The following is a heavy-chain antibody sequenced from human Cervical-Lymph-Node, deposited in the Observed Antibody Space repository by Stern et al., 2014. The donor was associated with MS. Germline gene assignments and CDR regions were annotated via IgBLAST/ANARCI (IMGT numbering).Heavy chain of an antibody. CDR2: ISGSDSST. Sequence: VQLVQSGGGLVQPGGSPRLSCAASGFTFSSYAMSWVRQAPGKGLEWVSAISGSDSSTYYADSVKGRFSISRDNSKNTLFLQMNSLRAEDTAEYYCAKGGIVVVPAAINYYYGMDVWGQGTTVTVSS. J-gene: IGHJ6*02. V-gene: IGHV3-23*04. CDR3: AKGGIVVVPAAINYYYGMDV. D-gene: IGHD2-2*01. CDR1: GFTFSSYA.